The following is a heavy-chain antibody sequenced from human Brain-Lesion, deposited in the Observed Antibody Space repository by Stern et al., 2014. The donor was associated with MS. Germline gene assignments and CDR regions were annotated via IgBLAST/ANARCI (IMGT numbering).Heavy chain of an antibody. CDR2: ISYDGDNK. V-gene: IGHV3-30-3*01. J-gene: IGHJ4*02. D-gene: IGHD6-6*01. Sequence: VQLVESGGGVVQPGRSLRLSCAASGFTFDSYAMHWVRQTPGKGLEWVAVISYDGDNKYYADSVKGRFTISRDNSKNTLLLLMNSRSPEDPAVYYCARERFSSWSRLFDYWGQGALVTVTS. CDR1: GFTFDSYA. CDR3: ARERFSSWSRLFDY.